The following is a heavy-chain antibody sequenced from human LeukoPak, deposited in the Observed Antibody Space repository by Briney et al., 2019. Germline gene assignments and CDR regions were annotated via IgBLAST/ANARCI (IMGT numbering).Heavy chain of an antibody. CDR3: ASRFYDILTGFPQDV. CDR1: GYTFTSYA. J-gene: IGHJ6*04. CDR2: IIPIFGTG. D-gene: IGHD3-9*01. V-gene: IGHV1-69*05. Sequence: SVKVSCKASGYTFTSYAISGVRAAPGQGVGWVGGIIPIFGTGNYAQKSQGRVTITTDESTSTAYTEQSSLRSEDTAVYYCASRFYDILTGFPQDVWGKGTTVTVSS.